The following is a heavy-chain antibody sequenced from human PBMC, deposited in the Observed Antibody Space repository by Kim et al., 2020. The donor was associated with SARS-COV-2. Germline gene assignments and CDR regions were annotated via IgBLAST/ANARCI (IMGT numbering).Heavy chain of an antibody. CDR2: INWNGGST. D-gene: IGHD6-19*01. J-gene: IGHJ6*02. Sequence: GGSLRLSCAASGFTFGAYGMSWVRQAPGKGLEWVSGINWNGGSTGYADSVKGRFTISRDNAKNSLYLQMNSLRAEDTALYYCARGRKQWLTYYYYYGMDVWGQGTTVTVSS. V-gene: IGHV3-20*04. CDR3: ARGRKQWLTYYYYYGMDV. CDR1: GFTFGAYG.